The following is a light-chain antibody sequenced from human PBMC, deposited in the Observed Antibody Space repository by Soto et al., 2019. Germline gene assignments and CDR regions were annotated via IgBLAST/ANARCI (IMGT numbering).Light chain of an antibody. J-gene: IGKJ1*01. V-gene: IGKV3-20*01. CDR3: QQYGSLSWT. Sequence: VMPQSPATLSVSPFERVTTGCRASQSVRSNLAWYQQKPGQAPRLLIFGASGRATGIPDRFSGSGSGTDFTLTISRLEPEDFAVYYCQQYGSLSWTFGQGTKVDI. CDR2: GAS. CDR1: QSVRSN.